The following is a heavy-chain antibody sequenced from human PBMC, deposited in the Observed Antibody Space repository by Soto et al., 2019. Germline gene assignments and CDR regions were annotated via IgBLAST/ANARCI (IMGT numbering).Heavy chain of an antibody. CDR1: GGTFSSYA. V-gene: IGHV1-69*13. J-gene: IGHJ6*02. CDR2: IIPIFGTA. CDR3: ASTVTTFSAAYYYYYYGMDV. D-gene: IGHD4-17*01. Sequence: SVKVSCKASGGTFSSYAISWVRQAPGQGLEWMGGIIPIFGTANYAQKFQGRVTITADESTSTAYMELSSLRSEDTAVYYCASTVTTFSAAYYYYYYGMDVWGQGTTVTVSS.